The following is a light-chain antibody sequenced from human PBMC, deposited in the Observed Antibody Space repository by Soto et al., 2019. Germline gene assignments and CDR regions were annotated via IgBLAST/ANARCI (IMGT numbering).Light chain of an antibody. CDR2: DAS. Sequence: DIQMTQSPSTFFGSXGDCVTIAXXASQSISSWLAWYQKKPGKAPKLLIYDASSLESGVPSRFSGSGSGTEFTLTISSLQPDDFATYYCQQYNSYPRTFGQGTKVDI. CDR1: QSISSW. J-gene: IGKJ1*01. V-gene: IGKV1-5*01. CDR3: QQYNSYPRT.